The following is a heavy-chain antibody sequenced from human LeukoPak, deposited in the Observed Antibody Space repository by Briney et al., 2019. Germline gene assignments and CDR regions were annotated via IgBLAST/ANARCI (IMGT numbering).Heavy chain of an antibody. CDR1: GFTFSDSY. CDR3: ARERGAIDY. J-gene: IGHJ4*02. V-gene: IGHV3-11*06. D-gene: IGHD1-26*01. CDR2: ITSSTNYT. Sequence: GGSLRLSCVVSGFTFSDSYMSWIRQAPGKGLEWVSYITSSTNYTNYADSVKGRFSISRDNAKNSLYLQMNSPRAEDTAVYYCARERGAIDYWGQGTLVTVSS.